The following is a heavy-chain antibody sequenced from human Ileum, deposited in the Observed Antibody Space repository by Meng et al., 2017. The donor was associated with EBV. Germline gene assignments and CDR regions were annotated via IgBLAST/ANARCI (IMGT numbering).Heavy chain of an antibody. V-gene: IGHV4-30-4*01. J-gene: IGHJ4*02. D-gene: IGHD6-13*01. CDR3: AIYAEGAGGKGY. CDR2: HSGSP. Sequence: QLPLHESRPGPVKPPPTLSLRRAVSGGSSSSGAYHWSWIRQPPGKGLEWIGHSGSPSYTPSLRSRLTISVDPSKNQFSLRLDSATAADTAVYYCAIYAEGAGGKGYWGQGTLVTVSS. CDR1: GGSSSSGAYH.